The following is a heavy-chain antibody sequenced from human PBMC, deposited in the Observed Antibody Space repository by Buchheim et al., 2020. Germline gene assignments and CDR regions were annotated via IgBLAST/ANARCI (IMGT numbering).Heavy chain of an antibody. CDR2: IWYDGSNE. CDR3: ARDGGVPAIDY. J-gene: IGHJ4*02. Sequence: VQLVESGGGLVKPGGSLRLSCAASGFTFSNAWMSWVRQAPGKGLEWVAVIWYDGSNEYYADSVKGRFTISRDKSKNTLYLQMNSLRVEDTAVYYCARDGGVPAIDYWGQGTL. V-gene: IGHV3-33*08. D-gene: IGHD3-16*01. CDR1: GFTFSNAW.